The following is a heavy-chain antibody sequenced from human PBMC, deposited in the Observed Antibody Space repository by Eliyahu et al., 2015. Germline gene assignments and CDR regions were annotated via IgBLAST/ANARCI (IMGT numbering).Heavy chain of an antibody. CDR1: GGTFSSYA. CDR2: IIPIFGTA. J-gene: IGHJ6*02. Sequence: QVQLVQSGAEVKKPGSSVKVSCKASGGTFSSYAISWVRQAPGQGLEWMGGIIPIFGTANYAQKFQGRVTITTDESTSTAYMELSSLRSEDTAVYYCTRELGGYDLYYYYGMDVWGQGTTVTVSS. CDR3: TRELGGYDLYYYYGMDV. V-gene: IGHV1-69*05. D-gene: IGHD5-12*01.